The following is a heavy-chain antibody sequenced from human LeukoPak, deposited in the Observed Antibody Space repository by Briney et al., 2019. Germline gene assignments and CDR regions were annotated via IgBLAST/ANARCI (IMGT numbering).Heavy chain of an antibody. CDR2: MNPNSSNT. J-gene: IGHJ4*02. D-gene: IGHD3-3*01. CDR3: ARGPIYYDFWSGYYSVYYFDY. V-gene: IGHV1-8*01. Sequence: ASVKVSCKASGYTFTSYDINWVRQATGQGLEWMGWMNPNSSNTGYAQKFQGRVTMTRNTSISTAYMELSSLRSEDTAVYYCARGPIYYDFWSGYYSVYYFDYWGQGTLVTVSS. CDR1: GYTFTSYD.